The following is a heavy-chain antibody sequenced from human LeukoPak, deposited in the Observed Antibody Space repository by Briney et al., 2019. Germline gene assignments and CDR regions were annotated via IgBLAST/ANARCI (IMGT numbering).Heavy chain of an antibody. CDR2: IRYDGSNK. CDR3: AKDGYNYSGY. V-gene: IGHV3-30*02. D-gene: IGHD5-24*01. J-gene: IGHJ4*02. CDR1: GFTFSNYG. Sequence: ETGGSLRLSCAASGFTFSNYGMHWVRQAPGKGLEWVAFIRYDGSNKDYSDSVKGRFTISRDNSKNTLYLQMNSLRAEDTAVYYCAKDGYNYSGYWGQGTLVTVSS.